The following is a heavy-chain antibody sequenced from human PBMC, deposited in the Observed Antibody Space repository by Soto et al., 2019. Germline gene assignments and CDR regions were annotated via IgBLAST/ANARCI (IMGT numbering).Heavy chain of an antibody. CDR1: GFTFSSYA. V-gene: IGHV3-30-3*01. CDR2: MSYDGSNK. D-gene: IGHD3-16*01. J-gene: IGHJ4*02. CDR3: GRDGGAY. Sequence: QVQLVGSGGGVVQPGRSLRLSCAASGFTFSSYAMHWVRRAPGKGLEWMAVMSYDGSNKYYADSVKGRFTISRDNSTKTLYLQMNSLRPEDGARYSCGRDGGAYWGQGTLVIVSS.